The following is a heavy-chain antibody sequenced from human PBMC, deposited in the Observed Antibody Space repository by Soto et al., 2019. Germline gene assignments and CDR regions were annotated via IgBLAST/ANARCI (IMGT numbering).Heavy chain of an antibody. CDR1: GGSFSGYY. V-gene: IGHV4-34*01. J-gene: IGHJ4*02. Sequence: SETLSLTCAVYGGSFSGYYWSWIRQPPGKGLEWIGEINHSGSTNYNPSLKSRVTISVDTSKNQFSLKLSSVTAADTAVYYCARGRTQDYWGQGTLVTVSS. CDR3: ARGRTQDY. CDR2: INHSGST. D-gene: IGHD1-7*01.